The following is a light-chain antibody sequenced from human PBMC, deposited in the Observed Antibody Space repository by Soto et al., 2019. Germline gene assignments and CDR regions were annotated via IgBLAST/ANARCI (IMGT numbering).Light chain of an antibody. CDR2: KAS. V-gene: IGKV1-5*03. CDR3: QQYSSLYT. J-gene: IGKJ2*01. Sequence: DIQMTQSPSTLSASVGDRVTITCRASQSISSWLAWYQQKPGKAPKLLIYKASSLESGVPSRFGGSGSGTEFTLTISSLQPDDSATYYCQQYSSLYTFGQGTKLEIK. CDR1: QSISSW.